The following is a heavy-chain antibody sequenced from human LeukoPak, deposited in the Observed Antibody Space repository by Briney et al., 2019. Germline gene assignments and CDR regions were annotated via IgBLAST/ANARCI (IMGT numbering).Heavy chain of an antibody. V-gene: IGHV4-34*01. CDR2: INHSGST. CDR1: GGSFSGYY. D-gene: IGHD3-22*01. Sequence: PSETLSLTCAVYGGSFSGYYWSWIRQPPGKGLEWIGEINHSGSTNYNPSLKSRVTISVDTSKNQFSLKLSSVTAADTAVYYCAKREYYYDSSGHHAFDIWGQGTMVTVSS. J-gene: IGHJ3*02. CDR3: AKREYYYDSSGHHAFDI.